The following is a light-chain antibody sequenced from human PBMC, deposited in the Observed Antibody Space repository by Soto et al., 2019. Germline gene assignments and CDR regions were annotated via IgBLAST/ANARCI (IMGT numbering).Light chain of an antibody. V-gene: IGLV2-8*01. CDR2: EVS. J-gene: IGLJ1*01. CDR3: SSYAGSNNYV. Sequence: QSVLTQPASATGSPGQSVTISCTGTSSDVGGYNYVSWHQQHPGKAPKLMIYEVSKRPSGVPDRFSGSKSGNTASLTVSGLQAEDEADYYCSSYAGSNNYVFGTGTKVTVL. CDR1: SSDVGGYNY.